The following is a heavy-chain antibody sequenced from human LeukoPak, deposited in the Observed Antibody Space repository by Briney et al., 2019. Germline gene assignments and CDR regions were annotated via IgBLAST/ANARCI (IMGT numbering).Heavy chain of an antibody. Sequence: GGSLRLSCAASGFTFSSYSMNWVRQAPGKGLEWVSYISSSSSTIYYADSVKGRFTISRDNAKNSLYLQMNSLRAEDTAVYCCAGEGPLDDYWGQGTLVTVSS. CDR2: ISSSSSTI. CDR1: GFTFSSYS. CDR3: AGEGPLDDY. V-gene: IGHV3-48*01. J-gene: IGHJ4*02.